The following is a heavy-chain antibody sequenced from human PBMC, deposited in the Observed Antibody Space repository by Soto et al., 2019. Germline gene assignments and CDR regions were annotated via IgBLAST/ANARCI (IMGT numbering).Heavy chain of an antibody. CDR1: GGTFSSCT. Sequence: GASVKVSCKASGGTFSSCTISWVRQAPGQGLEWMGRIIPILGIANYAQKFQGRVTITADKSTSTAYMELSSLRSEDTAVYYCARDLAPTVTTTNWFDPWGQGTLVTVSS. D-gene: IGHD4-17*01. CDR3: ARDLAPTVTTTNWFDP. V-gene: IGHV1-69*04. CDR2: IIPILGIA. J-gene: IGHJ5*02.